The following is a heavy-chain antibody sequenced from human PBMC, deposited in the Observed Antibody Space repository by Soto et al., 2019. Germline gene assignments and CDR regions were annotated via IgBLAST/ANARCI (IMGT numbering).Heavy chain of an antibody. CDR3: ARGPLRLGAFDI. V-gene: IGHV4-59*01. J-gene: IGHJ3*02. CDR1: GGSISSYY. Sequence: SETLSLTCTVSGGSISSYYWSWIRQPPGKGLEWIGYIYYSGSTNYNPSPKSRVTISVDTSKNQFSLKLSSVTAADTAVYYCARGPLRLGAFDIWGQGTMVTVSS. CDR2: IYYSGST. D-gene: IGHD2-21*01.